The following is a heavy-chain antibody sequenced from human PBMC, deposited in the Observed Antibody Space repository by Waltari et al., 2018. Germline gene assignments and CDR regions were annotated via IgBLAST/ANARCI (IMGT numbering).Heavy chain of an antibody. CDR3: TRNALYYETNGPQRGGEY. V-gene: IGHV3-66*01. Sequence: EVQLVESGGGLVQPGGSLRLSCAASGFTVSSNYMSWVRQAPGKGLEWVSVIYSGCSTYYANSVKGRFTISRDNVNNSLYLQMNGLRAEDTAVYHCTRNALYYETNGPQRGGEYWGQGTLVTVSS. CDR1: GFTVSSNY. CDR2: IYSGCST. D-gene: IGHD3-22*01. J-gene: IGHJ4*02.